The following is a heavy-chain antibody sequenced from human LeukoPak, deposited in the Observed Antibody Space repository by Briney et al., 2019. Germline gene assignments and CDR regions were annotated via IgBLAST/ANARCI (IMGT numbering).Heavy chain of an antibody. V-gene: IGHV3-21*01. J-gene: IGHJ6*02. Sequence: GGSLRLSCAASGFTFSSYSMNWVRQAPGKGLEWVSSISSSSSYIYYADSVKGRFTISRDNSKNTLYLQMNSLRAEDTAVYYCAKSGMIRGAMDVWGQGTTVTVSS. D-gene: IGHD3-10*01. CDR1: GFTFSSYS. CDR3: AKSGMIRGAMDV. CDR2: ISSSSSYI.